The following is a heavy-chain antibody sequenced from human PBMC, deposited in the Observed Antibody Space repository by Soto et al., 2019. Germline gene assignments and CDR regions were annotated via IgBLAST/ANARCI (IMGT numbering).Heavy chain of an antibody. Sequence: EVQLVESGGGLVEPGGSIRLSCVASGFTFTKAYMTWVRQAPGKGLEWVGRIKGSHAGGTTDYATSVKGRFTISRDDSKNALYLQMNSPKTEGTSVYYRATEGGYPGSNFYGAYWGQGTLVTVSS. V-gene: IGHV3-15*01. CDR2: IKGSHAGGTT. CDR3: ATEGGYPGSNFYGAY. D-gene: IGHD1-26*01. J-gene: IGHJ4*02. CDR1: GFTFTKAY.